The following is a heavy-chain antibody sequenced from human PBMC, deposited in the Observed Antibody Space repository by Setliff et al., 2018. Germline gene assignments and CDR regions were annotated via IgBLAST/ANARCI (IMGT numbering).Heavy chain of an antibody. V-gene: IGHV1-3*01. CDR3: ARDKGYDSSGYYFYYYYYMDV. CDR1: GYTFTDYA. J-gene: IGHJ6*03. Sequence: ASVKVSCKASGYTFTDYAMHWVRQAPGQRLEWMGWINPVNGNTKYSQKFQGRVTITRDTSASTAYMELSSLRSEDTAVYYCARDKGYDSSGYYFYYYYYMDVWGKGTTVTVSS. D-gene: IGHD3-22*01. CDR2: INPVNGNT.